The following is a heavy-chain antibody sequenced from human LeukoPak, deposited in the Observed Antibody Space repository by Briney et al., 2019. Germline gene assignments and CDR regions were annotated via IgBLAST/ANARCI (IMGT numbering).Heavy chain of an antibody. J-gene: IGHJ4*02. V-gene: IGHV3-53*04. D-gene: IGHD3-22*01. CDR3: ARGSFSSGSYWDYFDS. CDR2: IYSGGST. Sequence: GGSLRLSCAASGFTVSSNYMSWVRQAPGRGLEWVSVIYSGGSTNYAGSVKGRFTISRHNSENTIYLQMNSLRAEDTAVYYCARGSFSSGSYWDYFDSWGQGTLVTVSS. CDR1: GFTVSSNY.